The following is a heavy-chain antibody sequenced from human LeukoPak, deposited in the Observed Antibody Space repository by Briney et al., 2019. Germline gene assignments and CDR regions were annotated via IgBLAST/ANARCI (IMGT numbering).Heavy chain of an antibody. J-gene: IGHJ4*02. CDR1: GYTFTSYG. V-gene: IGHV1-18*01. D-gene: IGHD3-10*01. CDR2: ISAYNGNT. CDR3: ARITVRGVLDY. Sequence: ASVKVSCKASGYTFTSYGISWVRQAPGQGLEWMGWISAYNGNTNYAQKLQGRVTMTRDTSTSTVYMELSSLRSEDTAVYYCARITVRGVLDYWGQGTLVTVSS.